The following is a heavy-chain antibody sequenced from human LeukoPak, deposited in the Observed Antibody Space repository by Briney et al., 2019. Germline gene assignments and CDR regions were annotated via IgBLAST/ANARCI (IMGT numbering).Heavy chain of an antibody. CDR1: GFTFSTHS. D-gene: IGHD6-19*01. CDR2: ISSSGSTI. CDR3: ASRREYSSGWYDY. J-gene: IGHJ4*02. Sequence: GSLRLSCATSGFTFSTHSMDWVRQAPGKGLEWVSYISSSGSTIYYADSVKGRFTISRDNAKNSLYLQMNSLRAEDTAVYYCASRREYSSGWYDYWGQGTLVTVSS. V-gene: IGHV3-48*04.